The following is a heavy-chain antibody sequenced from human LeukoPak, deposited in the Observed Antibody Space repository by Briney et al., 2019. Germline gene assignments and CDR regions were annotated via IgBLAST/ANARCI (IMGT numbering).Heavy chain of an antibody. V-gene: IGHV3-48*03. CDR3: VRGGGSAYKYNAFDI. CDR1: GFIFSNYE. Sequence: GGSLRLSCAASGFIFSNYEMNWVRQAPGKGLEWISYISISGTTIYYAESVKGRFTISRDNTKNSLYLQMNSLRAEDTAVYYCVRGGGSAYKYNAFDIWGQGTMVTGSS. CDR2: ISISGTTI. D-gene: IGHD3-22*01. J-gene: IGHJ3*02.